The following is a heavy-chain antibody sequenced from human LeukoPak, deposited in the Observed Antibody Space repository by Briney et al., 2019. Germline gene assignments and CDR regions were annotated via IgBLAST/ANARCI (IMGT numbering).Heavy chain of an antibody. V-gene: IGHV1-2*06. J-gene: IGHJ4*02. CDR3: ARERYCSGGSCRKHFDY. CDR2: INPNSGGT. Sequence: GASVKVSCKASGGTFSSYAISWVRQAPGQGLEWMGRINPNSGGTNYAQKFQGRVTMTRDTSISTAYMELSRLRSDDTAVYYCARERYCSGGSCRKHFDYWGQGTLVTVSS. D-gene: IGHD2-15*01. CDR1: GGTFSSYA.